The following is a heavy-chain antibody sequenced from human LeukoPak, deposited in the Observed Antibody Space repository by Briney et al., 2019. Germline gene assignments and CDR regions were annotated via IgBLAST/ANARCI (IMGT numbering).Heavy chain of an antibody. D-gene: IGHD3-3*01. Sequence: GGSLRLSRAASGFTFTIFGLNWVRQAPGKGPEWVSYIDARSGITYYADSVQGRFTLSRDNARESVFLQMDSLRVDDTAVYYCARTYDFGRGPPGDAFDNWGPGTWVIVSS. CDR1: GFTFTIFG. J-gene: IGHJ3*02. CDR3: ARTYDFGRGPPGDAFDN. CDR2: IDARSGIT. V-gene: IGHV3-48*01.